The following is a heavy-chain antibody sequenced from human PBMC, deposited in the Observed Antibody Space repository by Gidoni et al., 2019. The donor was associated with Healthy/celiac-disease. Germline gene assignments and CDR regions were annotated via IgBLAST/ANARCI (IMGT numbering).Heavy chain of an antibody. D-gene: IGHD5-18*01. CDR3: AKVGYSYGYQIDY. V-gene: IGHV3-23*01. Sequence: EVQLLESGGGLVQPGGSLRLSCAASGFTFSSNAMSWVRQAPGKGLEWVSAISGSGGSTYYADSVKGRFTISRDNSKNTLYLQMNRLRAEYTAVYYCAKVGYSYGYQIDYWGQGTLVTVSS. J-gene: IGHJ4*02. CDR2: ISGSGGST. CDR1: GFTFSSNA.